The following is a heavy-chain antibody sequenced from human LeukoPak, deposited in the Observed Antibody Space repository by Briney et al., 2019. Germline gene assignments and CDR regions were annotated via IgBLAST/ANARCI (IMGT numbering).Heavy chain of an antibody. V-gene: IGHV3-23*01. CDR1: GFTFSSYA. Sequence: GGSLRLSCAASGFTFSSYAMSWVRQAPGKGLEWVSAISGSGGSTYYADSVKGRFTISRDNSKNTLYLQMNSLRAEDTAVYYCAKVVRLLFRTYYYYSMDVRGQGTTVTVSS. D-gene: IGHD2-21*02. CDR3: AKVVRLLFRTYYYYSMDV. J-gene: IGHJ6*02. CDR2: ISGSGGST.